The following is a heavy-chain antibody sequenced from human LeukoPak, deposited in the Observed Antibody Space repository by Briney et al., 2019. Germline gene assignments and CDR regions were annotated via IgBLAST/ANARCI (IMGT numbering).Heavy chain of an antibody. Sequence: GGSLRLSCAAPGFTFSIAWMSWVRQAPGKGLEWVGRIKSRGDGETRDYAAPVKDRFIISRDDSKNTLYLQMDSLRSEDTAIYYCAAVGEWISHAFNTWGQGTLVTVSA. CDR2: IKSRGDGETR. J-gene: IGHJ3*02. V-gene: IGHV3-15*01. CDR3: AAVGEWISHAFNT. CDR1: GFTFSIAW. D-gene: IGHD5-12*01.